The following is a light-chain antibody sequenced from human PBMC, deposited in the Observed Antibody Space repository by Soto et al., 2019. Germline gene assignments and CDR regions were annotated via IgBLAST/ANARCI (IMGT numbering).Light chain of an antibody. CDR1: QSVRRY. CDR2: DAS. Sequence: EIVLTQSPATLSLSPGERATLSCRASQSVRRYLAWYQQKPGQAPRLLIYDASTRATGIPARFSGCGSETDFTLTITSLEPEDFAVYYCQQRNNWPPITFGKGTRLEI. V-gene: IGKV3-11*01. J-gene: IGKJ5*01. CDR3: QQRNNWPPIT.